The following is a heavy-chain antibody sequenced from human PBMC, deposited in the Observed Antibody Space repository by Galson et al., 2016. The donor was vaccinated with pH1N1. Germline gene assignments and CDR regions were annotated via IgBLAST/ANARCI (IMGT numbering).Heavy chain of an antibody. V-gene: IGHV3-48*02. Sequence: SLRLSCAASDSSFSAYSMNWVRQAPGKGLQWLAYISGPSSGTIYYAESVRGRFTISRDNAKNSLFLHMNSLRDEDTAIYFCARVIQFLDPWYMGVWGKGTTVIVSS. CDR3: ARVIQFLDPWYMGV. J-gene: IGHJ6*03. CDR1: DSSFSAYS. D-gene: IGHD3-3*01. CDR2: ISGPSSGTI.